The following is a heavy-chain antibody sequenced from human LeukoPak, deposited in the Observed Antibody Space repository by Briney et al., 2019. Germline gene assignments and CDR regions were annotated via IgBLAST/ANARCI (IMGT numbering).Heavy chain of an antibody. V-gene: IGHV3-30*18. CDR2: ISYDGSSS. CDR3: AKDWGQRGVGASLGH. J-gene: IGHJ4*02. D-gene: IGHD1-26*01. CDR1: GFTFSGHA. Sequence: GGSLRLSCAASGFTFSGHAMVWVRQGPGKGLEWVSLISYDGSSSVYADSVMGRFAISRDNSKNTVDLQINSLRYEDTAIYYCAKDWGQRGVGASLGHWGQGTLVTVSS.